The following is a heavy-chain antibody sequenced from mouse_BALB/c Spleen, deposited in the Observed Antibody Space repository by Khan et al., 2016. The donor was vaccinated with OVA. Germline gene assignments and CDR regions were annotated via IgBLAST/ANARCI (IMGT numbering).Heavy chain of an antibody. Sequence: EVQLQESGPSLVKPSQTLSLTCSVTGDSITSGYWNWIRKFPGNKLEYMGYIIYTGYTYYNPSLKSRISIPRPTSKNQYYLQLKSVTDEDTATYYCARSTYRYGFGYWGQGTLVTVSA. CDR3: ARSTYRYGFGY. CDR2: IIYTGYT. J-gene: IGHJ3*02. D-gene: IGHD2-12*01. V-gene: IGHV3-8*02. CDR1: GDSITSGY.